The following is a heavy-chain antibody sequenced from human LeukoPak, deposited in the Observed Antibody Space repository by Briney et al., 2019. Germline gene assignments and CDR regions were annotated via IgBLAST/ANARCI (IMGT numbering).Heavy chain of an antibody. CDR2: INPNSGGT. D-gene: IGHD5-18*01. CDR1: GYTFTGYY. J-gene: IGHJ3*02. V-gene: IGHV1-2*02. CDR3: ARSQTAMVTGSFAFDI. Sequence: ASVKVSCKASGYTFTGYYMHWVRQAPGQGLEWMAWINPNSGGTNYAQKFQGRVTMTRDTSISTAYMELGRLRSDGTAVYYCARSQTAMVTGSFAFDIWGQGTMVTVSS.